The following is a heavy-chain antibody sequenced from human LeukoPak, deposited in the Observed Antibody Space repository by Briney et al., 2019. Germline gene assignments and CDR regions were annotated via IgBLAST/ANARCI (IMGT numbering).Heavy chain of an antibody. CDR1: GYTFTSYG. CDR3: ARALDIVVVPAAIDY. J-gene: IGHJ4*02. CDR2: ISAYNGNT. V-gene: IGHV1-18*01. Sequence: ASXKVSCKASGYTFTSYGISWVRQAPGQGLEWMGWISAYNGNTNYAQKLQGRVTMTTDTSTSTAYMELRSLRSDDTAVYYCARALDIVVVPAAIDYWGQGTLVTVSS. D-gene: IGHD2-2*03.